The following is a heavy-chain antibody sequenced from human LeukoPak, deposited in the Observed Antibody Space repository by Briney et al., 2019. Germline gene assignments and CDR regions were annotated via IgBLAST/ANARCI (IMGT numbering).Heavy chain of an antibody. CDR3: ARRYFDWFLGAGGSLDV. D-gene: IGHD3-9*01. Sequence: GSLRLSCAGSGFTFRSYWMHWVRQAPGKGLEWVANIKQDGSEKYYVDSVKGRFTISRDNANDSVYLQMNGLRAEDTAVYYCARRYFDWFLGAGGSLDVWGQGTMVTVSS. V-gene: IGHV3-7*01. CDR1: GFTFRSYW. J-gene: IGHJ3*01. CDR2: IKQDGSEK.